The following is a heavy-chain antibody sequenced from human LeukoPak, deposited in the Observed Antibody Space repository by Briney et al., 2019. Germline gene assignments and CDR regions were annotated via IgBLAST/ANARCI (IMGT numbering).Heavy chain of an antibody. CDR1: GFTFGDHA. J-gene: IGHJ4*02. Sequence: GGSLRLSCSGSGFTFGDHAMSWVRQAPGKGLEWVSSISIGSSPYTYYADSLKGRFTISRDNAKNSVCLQMNSLRPEDTAVYYCASYTLWYGDSWGQGTLVTVSS. CDR2: ISIGSSPYT. D-gene: IGHD3-10*01. V-gene: IGHV3-21*06. CDR3: ASYTLWYGDS.